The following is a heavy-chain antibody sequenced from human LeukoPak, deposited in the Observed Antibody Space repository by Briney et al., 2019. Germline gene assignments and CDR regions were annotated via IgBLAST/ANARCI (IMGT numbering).Heavy chain of an antibody. V-gene: IGHV3-30*18. J-gene: IGHJ6*01. CDR2: ISYEGSNK. CDR1: GFTFSSYG. Sequence: GGSLRLSCAASGFTFSSYGMHWVRQAPGKGLEWVAVISYEGSNKYYADSVKGRFTISRDNSKNTLYLQMNSLRAEDTAVYYCAKGYLGYCSGGSCYSGHYXXXGXXXXVSSGSASAPTHYY. CDR3: AKGYLGYCSGGSCYSGHYXXXGXXXXVSSGSASAPTHYY. D-gene: IGHD2-15*01.